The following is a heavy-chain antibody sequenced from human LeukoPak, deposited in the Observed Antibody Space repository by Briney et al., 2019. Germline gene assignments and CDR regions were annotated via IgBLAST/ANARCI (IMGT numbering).Heavy chain of an antibody. CDR1: GYTFTSYD. CDR3: ARGAPTVIADAPYYYYGMDV. V-gene: IGHV1-8*01. CDR2: MNPNSGNT. Sequence: ASVKVSCKASGYTFTSYDINWVRQATGQGLEWMGWMNPNSGNTGYAQKFQGRVTMTRNTSISTAYMELSSLRSEDTAVYYCARGAPTVIADAPYYYYGMDVWGQGTTVTVSS. D-gene: IGHD2-21*01. J-gene: IGHJ6*02.